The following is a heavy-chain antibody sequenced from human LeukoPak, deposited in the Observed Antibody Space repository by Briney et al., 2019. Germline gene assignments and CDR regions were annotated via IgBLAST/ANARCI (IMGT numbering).Heavy chain of an antibody. D-gene: IGHD3-10*01. J-gene: IGHJ4*02. CDR2: ITISSRYI. CDR1: GFTFSTYT. V-gene: IGHV3-21*01. CDR3: AREDASGSYYRSLDY. Sequence: GGSLRLSCAASGFTFSTYTMNWIRQAPGKGLEWVSSITISSRYIYYADSVKGRFTISRDNAKNSLFLHMNSLRAEDTAVYYCAREDASGSYYRSLDYWGQGTLVTVSS.